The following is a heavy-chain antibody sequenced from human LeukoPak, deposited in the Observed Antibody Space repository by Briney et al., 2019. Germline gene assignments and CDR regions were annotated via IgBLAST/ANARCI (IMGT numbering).Heavy chain of an antibody. D-gene: IGHD3-22*01. V-gene: IGHV1-69*04. CDR3: ARDGEETYYYDSSGYYYRWFDP. J-gene: IGHJ5*02. Sequence: ASVKVSCKASGGTFSSYAISWVRQAPGRGLEWMGRIIPILGIANYAQKFQGRVTITADKSTSTAYMELSSLRSEDTAVYYCARDGEETYYYDSSGYYYRWFDPWGQGTLVTVSS. CDR1: GGTFSSYA. CDR2: IIPILGIA.